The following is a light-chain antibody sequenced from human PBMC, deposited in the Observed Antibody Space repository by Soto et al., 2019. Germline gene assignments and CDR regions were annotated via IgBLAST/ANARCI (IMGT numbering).Light chain of an antibody. J-gene: IGKJ1*01. CDR2: GAS. Sequence: TVLTQSPGTLSLSPGERATLSCRASQSVSNNYLAWYQQKPGQAPRLLIYGASTRATGIPARFSGSGSGTEFTLTISSLQSEDFAVYYCQQYNNWPPWTFGQGTKVDIK. CDR1: QSVSNN. V-gene: IGKV3-15*01. CDR3: QQYNNWPPWT.